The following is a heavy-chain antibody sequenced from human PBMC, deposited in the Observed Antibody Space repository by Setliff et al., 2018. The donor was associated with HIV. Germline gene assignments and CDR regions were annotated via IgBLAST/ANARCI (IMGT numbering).Heavy chain of an antibody. CDR2: IYYSGST. J-gene: IGHJ4*02. V-gene: IGHV4-31*03. CDR1: GGSTTSGGYY. Sequence: SDTLSLTCSVSGGSTTSGGYYWSWIRQHPGKGLEYIGYIYYSGSTYYNPSLKSRVTMSIDTSTQQFFLNVTSVTAADTAVYYCAGFSYNFWVYRFDRWGQGALVTVSS. D-gene: IGHD3-3*01. CDR3: AGFSYNFWVYRFDR.